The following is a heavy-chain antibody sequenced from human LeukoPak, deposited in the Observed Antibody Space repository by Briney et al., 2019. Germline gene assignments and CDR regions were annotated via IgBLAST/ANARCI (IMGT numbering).Heavy chain of an antibody. V-gene: IGHV1-2*02. D-gene: IGHD3-9*01. J-gene: IGHJ4*02. CDR2: INPNSGGT. Sequence: ASVKVSCKASGGTFSSYAISWVRQAPGQGLEWMGWINPNSGGTNSAQKFQGRVTMTRDTSISTAYMELSRLRSDDTAVYYCAREKSYDILTGYYNPLKYWGQGTLVTVSS. CDR3: AREKSYDILTGYYNPLKY. CDR1: GGTFSSYA.